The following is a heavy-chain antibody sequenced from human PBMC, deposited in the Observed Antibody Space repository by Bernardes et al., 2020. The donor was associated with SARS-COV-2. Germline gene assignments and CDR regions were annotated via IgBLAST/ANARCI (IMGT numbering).Heavy chain of an antibody. D-gene: IGHD1-7*01. Sequence: GGSLRLSCAASGFTFSDHYMSWIRQPPGKGLEWVSYISSSGSFTNYPDSVKGRFTLSRDNANNSLYLQMNGLRPDDTAVYYCARGGRNWNYANYWGQGTTVTVSS. CDR1: GFTFSDHY. J-gene: IGHJ6*02. CDR2: ISSSGSFT. CDR3: ARGGRNWNYANY. V-gene: IGHV3-11*06.